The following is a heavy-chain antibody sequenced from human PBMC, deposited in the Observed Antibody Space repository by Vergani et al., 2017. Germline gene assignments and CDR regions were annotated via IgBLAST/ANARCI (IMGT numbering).Heavy chain of an antibody. CDR2: INHSGST. J-gene: IGHJ4*02. V-gene: IGHV4-34*01. Sequence: QVQLQQWGAGLLKPSETLSLTCAVYGGSFSGYYWSWIRQPPGKGLEWIGEINHSGSTNYKPSLKSRVTTSVDTSKNQFSLKLSSVTAADTAVYYCARGLDEIRYYYDSSGYYDYWGQGTLVTVSS. D-gene: IGHD3-22*01. CDR1: GGSFSGYY. CDR3: ARGLDEIRYYYDSSGYYDY.